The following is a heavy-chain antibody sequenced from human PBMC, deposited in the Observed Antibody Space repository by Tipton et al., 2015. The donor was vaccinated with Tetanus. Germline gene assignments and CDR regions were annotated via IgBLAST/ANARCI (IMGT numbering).Heavy chain of an antibody. Sequence: TLSLTCAVSGGSFSDYYWTWIRQPPGKGLDWIGEINDSRTTKCYPSLKSRVTMSLDASSNQHSLKLSTVTAADTAVYYCARARVHVSVTMIVGSYYFDNWGQGILVTVSS. CDR2: INDSRTT. J-gene: IGHJ4*02. D-gene: IGHD3-22*01. V-gene: IGHV4-34*01. CDR3: ARARVHVSVTMIVGSYYFDN. CDR1: GGSFSDYY.